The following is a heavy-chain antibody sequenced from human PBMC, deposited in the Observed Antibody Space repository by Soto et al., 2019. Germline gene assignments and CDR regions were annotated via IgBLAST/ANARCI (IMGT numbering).Heavy chain of an antibody. CDR2: IYPGDSDT. CDR3: ARLRGAFGAYDAFDI. CDR1: GYSFTSHW. D-gene: IGHD3-3*01. Sequence: GESLKISCKGSGYSFTSHWIGWVRQMPGKGLEWMGIIYPGDSDTRYSPSFQGQVTISADKSISTAYLQWSSLKASDTAMYYCARLRGAFGAYDAFDIWGQGTMVTVAS. V-gene: IGHV5-51*01. J-gene: IGHJ3*02.